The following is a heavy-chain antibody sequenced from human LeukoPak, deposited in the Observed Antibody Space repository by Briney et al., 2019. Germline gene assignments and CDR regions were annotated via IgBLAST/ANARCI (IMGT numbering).Heavy chain of an antibody. Sequence: GGSLRLSCAASGFTFSSYAMSWVRQAPGKGLEWVSAISGSGGSTYYADSVKGRFTISRDNSKNTLYLQMNSLRAEDTAVYYCAKEAAYYYDGSGYYPLFDYWGQGTLVTVFS. V-gene: IGHV3-23*01. CDR1: GFTFSSYA. CDR3: AKEAAYYYDGSGYYPLFDY. D-gene: IGHD3-22*01. J-gene: IGHJ4*02. CDR2: ISGSGGST.